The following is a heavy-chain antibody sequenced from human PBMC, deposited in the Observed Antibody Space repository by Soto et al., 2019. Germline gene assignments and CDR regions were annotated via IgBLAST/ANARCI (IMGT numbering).Heavy chain of an antibody. CDR1: GGTFSSYA. D-gene: IGHD3-3*02. Sequence: GASVKVSCKASGGTFSSYAISWVRQAPGQGLEWMGGIIPIFGTANYAQKFQGHVTISADKSISTAYLQWSSLKASDTAMYYCARHFYPYGMDVWGQGTTVTVSS. V-gene: IGHV1-69*06. J-gene: IGHJ6*02. CDR2: IIPIFGTA. CDR3: ARHFYPYGMDV.